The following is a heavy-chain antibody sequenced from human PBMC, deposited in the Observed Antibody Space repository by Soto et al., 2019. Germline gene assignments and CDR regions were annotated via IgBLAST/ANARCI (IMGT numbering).Heavy chain of an antibody. CDR1: GGTFSSYA. J-gene: IGHJ4*02. V-gene: IGHV1-69*13. Sequence: SVKVSCKASGGTFSSYAISWVRQAPGQGLEWMGGIIPIFGTANYAQKFQGRVTITADESTSTAYMELSSLRSEDTAVYYCARERTTSTPLSRYTVPIDYWGQGTLVTVSS. CDR3: ARERTTSTPLSRYTVPIDY. D-gene: IGHD3-16*02. CDR2: IIPIFGTA.